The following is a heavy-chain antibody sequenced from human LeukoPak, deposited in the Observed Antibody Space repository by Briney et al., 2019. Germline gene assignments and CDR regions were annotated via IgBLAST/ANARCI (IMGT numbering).Heavy chain of an antibody. V-gene: IGHV3-33*06. J-gene: IGHJ4*02. CDR3: AKDLSSSGWFGSYFGGFDY. CDR1: GFTFSSYG. CDR2: IWYDGSNK. Sequence: GGSLRLSCAASGFTFSSYGMHWVRQAPGKGLEWVAVIWYDGSNKYYADSVKGRFTISRDNSKNTLYLQMNSLRAEDTAVYYCAKDLSSSGWFGSYFGGFDYWGQGTLVTVSS. D-gene: IGHD6-19*01.